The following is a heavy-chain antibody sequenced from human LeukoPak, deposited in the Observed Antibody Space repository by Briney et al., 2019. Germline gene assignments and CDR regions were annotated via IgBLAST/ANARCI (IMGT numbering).Heavy chain of an antibody. CDR2: INHSGST. CDR1: GGSFSGYY. Sequence: SETLSLTCAVYGGSFSGYYWSWIRQPPGKGLEWIGEINHSGSTNYNPSLKGRVTISVDTSKNQFSLKLSSVTAADTAVYYCARGLGYDPFYFDYWGQGTLVTVSS. D-gene: IGHD3-3*01. CDR3: ARGLGYDPFYFDY. V-gene: IGHV4-34*01. J-gene: IGHJ4*02.